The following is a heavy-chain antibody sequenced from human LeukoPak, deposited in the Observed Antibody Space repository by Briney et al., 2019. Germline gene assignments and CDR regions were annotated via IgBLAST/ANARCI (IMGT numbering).Heavy chain of an antibody. Sequence: SETLSLTCAVYVGSFSGYYWSWIRQPPGKGLEWIGEIKHSGSTNYNSSLKSRVTISVDTSKNQFSLKLSSVTAADTAVYYCARSSAYYRPIEYWGQGTLVTVSS. CDR2: IKHSGST. CDR1: VGSFSGYY. D-gene: IGHD3-10*01. J-gene: IGHJ4*02. V-gene: IGHV4-34*01. CDR3: ARSSAYYRPIEY.